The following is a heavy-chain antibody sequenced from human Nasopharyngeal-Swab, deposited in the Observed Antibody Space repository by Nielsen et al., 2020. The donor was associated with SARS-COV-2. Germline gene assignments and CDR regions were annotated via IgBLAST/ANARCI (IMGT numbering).Heavy chain of an antibody. CDR3: ARAGGAYCGGDCYYYYGMDV. D-gene: IGHD2-21*02. V-gene: IGHV3-21*01. J-gene: IGHJ6*02. CDR2: ISSSSSYI. Sequence: WIRQPPGKGLEWVSSISSSSSYIYYADSVKGRFTISRDNAKNSLYLQMNSLRAEDTAVYYCARAGGAYCGGDCYYYYGMDVGGQGTTVTV.